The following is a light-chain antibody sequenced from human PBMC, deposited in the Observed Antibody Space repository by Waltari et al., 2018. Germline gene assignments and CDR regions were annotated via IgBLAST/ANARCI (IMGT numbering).Light chain of an antibody. Sequence: IRMTHSPSSLPPSPGDTVTISCRASQGIRTYLAWYQQKPGTAPKLLMYATSTLQTGVPSRFSGGGSGTDFTLTISRLQSDDFAIYYCQQYYDYPGTFGQGTKVEVK. CDR2: ATS. CDR3: QQYYDYPGT. J-gene: IGKJ1*01. V-gene: IGKV1-8*01. CDR1: QGIRTY.